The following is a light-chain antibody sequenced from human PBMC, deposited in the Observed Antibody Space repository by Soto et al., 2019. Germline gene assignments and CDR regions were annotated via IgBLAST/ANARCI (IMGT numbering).Light chain of an antibody. Sequence: SVLTQPASVSGSPGQSITISCTGTSSDVGLYNYVSWYRHLPGKAPELIIYDVSNRPSGVSNRFSGSKSANTASLTISGLQAEDEADYYCNSYTSSGTYVFGTGTKVTVL. V-gene: IGLV2-14*03. CDR1: SSDVGLYNY. J-gene: IGLJ1*01. CDR2: DVS. CDR3: NSYTSSGTYV.